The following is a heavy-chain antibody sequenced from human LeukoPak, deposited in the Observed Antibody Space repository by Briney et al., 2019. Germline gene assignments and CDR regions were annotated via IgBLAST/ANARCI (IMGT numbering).Heavy chain of an antibody. D-gene: IGHD6-19*01. J-gene: IGHJ5*02. CDR2: MNPNSGNT. CDR1: GYTFTSYD. CDR3: ARGPSSGNWFDP. V-gene: IGHV1-8*01. Sequence: GASVKVSCKASGYTFTSYDINWVRQATGQGLEWMGWMNPNSGNTGYAQKFQGRVTMTRNTSISTAYMELSSLRSEDTAVYYYARGPSSGNWFDPWGQGTLVTVSS.